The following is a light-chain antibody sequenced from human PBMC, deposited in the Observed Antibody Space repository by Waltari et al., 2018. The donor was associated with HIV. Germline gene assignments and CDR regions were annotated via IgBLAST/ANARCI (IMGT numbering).Light chain of an antibody. CDR2: LGS. Sequence: DIVMTQSPLSVHVTPGEPASISCRSSQSLLYINGYNYLDWYLQKPGQSPQLLIYLGSNRASGVPDRFSGSGSGTDFTLKISRMEAEDVGVYYCMQALQTPITFGQGTRLEIK. V-gene: IGKV2-28*01. J-gene: IGKJ5*01. CDR1: QSLLYINGYNY. CDR3: MQALQTPIT.